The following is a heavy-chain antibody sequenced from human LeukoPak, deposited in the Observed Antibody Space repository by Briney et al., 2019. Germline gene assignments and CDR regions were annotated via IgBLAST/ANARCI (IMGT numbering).Heavy chain of an antibody. Sequence: GGSLRLSCAASGFNFNDAAMTWVRQAPGKGLEWVSHIASSGRNTYYTDSVRGRFTISRDNSKKTLSLQMNSLRVEDTAIYYCAKDIQLSAWGLGTMVTVSS. CDR2: IASSGRNT. V-gene: IGHV3-23*01. CDR3: AKDIQLSA. D-gene: IGHD5-24*01. J-gene: IGHJ3*01. CDR1: GFNFNDAA.